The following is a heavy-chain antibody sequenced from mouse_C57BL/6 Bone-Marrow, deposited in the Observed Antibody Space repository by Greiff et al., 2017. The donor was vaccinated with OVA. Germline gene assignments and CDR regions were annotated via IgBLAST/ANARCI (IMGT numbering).Heavy chain of an antibody. V-gene: IGHV1-19*01. CDR2: INPYNGGT. CDR1: GYTFTDYY. D-gene: IGHD2-1*01. CDR3: ARGGNYPLYAMDY. J-gene: IGHJ4*01. Sequence: EVQLQQSGPVLVKPGASVKMSCKASGYTFTDYYMNWVKQSHGKSLEWIGVINPYNGGTSYNQKFKGKATLTVDKSSSTAYMELKSLTSEDSAVYYCARGGNYPLYAMDYWGQGTSVTVSS.